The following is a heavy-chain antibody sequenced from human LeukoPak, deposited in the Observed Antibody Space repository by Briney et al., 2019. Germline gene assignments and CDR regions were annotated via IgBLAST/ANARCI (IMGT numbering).Heavy chain of an antibody. CDR1: GFTFSSNA. Sequence: GGSLRLSRAASGFTFSSNALSWVRQAPGKGLEWVSSISGSGNRTYYADSVKGRFTISRDNSKNTLFLQMNSLRAEDTAVYYCAKNLYCGGGSCYPSALGMDVWGQGTTVTVSS. CDR3: AKNLYCGGGSCYPSALGMDV. J-gene: IGHJ6*02. V-gene: IGHV3-23*01. CDR2: ISGSGNRT. D-gene: IGHD2-15*01.